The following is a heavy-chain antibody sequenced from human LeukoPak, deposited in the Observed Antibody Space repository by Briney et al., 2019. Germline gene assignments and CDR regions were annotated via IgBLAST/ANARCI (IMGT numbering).Heavy chain of an antibody. Sequence: GGSLRLSCAASGFTVSSNYMSWVRQAPGKGLEWVSVIYSGGSTYYADSVKGRFTISRDNSKNTLYLQMNSLRAEDTAVYYCAKDRGYGSGSYLVNNWGQGTLVTVSS. V-gene: IGHV3-53*05. CDR3: AKDRGYGSGSYLVNN. CDR1: GFTVSSNY. J-gene: IGHJ4*02. CDR2: IYSGGST. D-gene: IGHD3-10*01.